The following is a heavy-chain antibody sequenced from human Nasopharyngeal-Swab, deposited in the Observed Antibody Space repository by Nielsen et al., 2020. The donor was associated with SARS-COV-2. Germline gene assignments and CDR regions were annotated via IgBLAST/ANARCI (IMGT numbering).Heavy chain of an antibody. CDR1: ATSLTSYW. V-gene: IGHV5-51*01. Sequence: GESLKISCRDSATSLTSYWIAWVRQRPGKGLEWMGIIYAGDSDTRYSPSFQGQVTISADKFIGTVYLQWTSLKASDTAMYYCARQVAAAGTPRDWYFDIWGRGTLVTVSS. CDR3: ARQVAAAGTPRDWYFDI. D-gene: IGHD2-15*01. CDR2: IYAGDSDT. J-gene: IGHJ2*01.